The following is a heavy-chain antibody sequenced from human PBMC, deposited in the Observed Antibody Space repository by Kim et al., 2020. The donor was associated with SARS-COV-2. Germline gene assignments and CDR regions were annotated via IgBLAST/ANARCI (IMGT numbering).Heavy chain of an antibody. Sequence: ASVKVSCKASGYTFTSYGISWVRQAPGQGLEWMGWISAYNGNTNYAQKLQGRVTMTTDTSTSTAYMELRSLRSDDTAVYYCARDSWQGDYSAEYFDYWGQGTLLTVSS. CDR3: ARDSWQGDYSAEYFDY. CDR1: GYTFTSYG. V-gene: IGHV1-18*04. J-gene: IGHJ4*02. CDR2: ISAYNGNT. D-gene: IGHD4-17*01.